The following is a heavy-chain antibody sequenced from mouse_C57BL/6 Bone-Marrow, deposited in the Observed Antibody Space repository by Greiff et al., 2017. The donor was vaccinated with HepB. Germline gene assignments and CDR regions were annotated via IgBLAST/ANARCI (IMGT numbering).Heavy chain of an antibody. CDR1: GYAFTNYL. CDR3: ARSRDDGYYLDY. Sequence: LQESGAELVRPGTSVKVSCKASGYAFTNYLIEWVKQRPGQGLEWIGVINPGSGGTNYNEKFKGKATLTADKASSTAYMQLSSLTSEDSEVYFCARSRDDGYYLDYWGQGTTLTVSS. V-gene: IGHV1-54*01. D-gene: IGHD2-3*01. CDR2: INPGSGGT. J-gene: IGHJ2*01.